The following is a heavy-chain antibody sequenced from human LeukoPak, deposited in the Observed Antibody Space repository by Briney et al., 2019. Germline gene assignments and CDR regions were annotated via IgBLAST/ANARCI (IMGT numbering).Heavy chain of an antibody. CDR2: ISYDGSNK. Sequence: PGGSLRLSCAASGFTFSSYAMHWVRQAPGKGLEWVAVISYDGSNKYYADSVKGRFTISRDNSKNTLYLQMNSLRAEDTAVYYCARGDTMIVVVILDYWGQGTLVTVSS. CDR1: GFTFSSYA. CDR3: ARGDTMIVVVILDY. J-gene: IGHJ4*02. V-gene: IGHV3-30-3*01. D-gene: IGHD3-22*01.